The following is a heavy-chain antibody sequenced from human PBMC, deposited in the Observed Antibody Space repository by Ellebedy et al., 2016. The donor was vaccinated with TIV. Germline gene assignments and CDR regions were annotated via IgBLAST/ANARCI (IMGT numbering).Heavy chain of an antibody. CDR2: IHPGTSET. Sequence: GESLKISXKGSGYSFTTAWIGWVRQMPGTGLEWMGIIHPGTSETRYSPSFQGQVIISVDKSITTAYLQWTTLKASDTAMYYCARLREGPAGWFDPWGQGTLVTVSS. CDR3: ARLREGPAGWFDP. V-gene: IGHV5-51*01. J-gene: IGHJ5*02. CDR1: GYSFTTAW. D-gene: IGHD3-10*01.